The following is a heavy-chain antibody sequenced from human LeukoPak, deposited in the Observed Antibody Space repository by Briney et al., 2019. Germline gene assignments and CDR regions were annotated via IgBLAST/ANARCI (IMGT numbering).Heavy chain of an antibody. V-gene: IGHV1-18*01. CDR3: ARDFWSYSSSWYDY. J-gene: IGHJ4*02. CDR2: ISAYNGNT. CDR1: GGTFISYA. Sequence: ASVKVSCKASGGTFISYAISWGRQAPGQGVEGMGWISAYNGNTNYAQKLQGRVTVTTDTSTNTAYMELRSLRSDDTAVYYCARDFWSYSSSWYDYWGQGTLVTVSS. D-gene: IGHD6-13*01.